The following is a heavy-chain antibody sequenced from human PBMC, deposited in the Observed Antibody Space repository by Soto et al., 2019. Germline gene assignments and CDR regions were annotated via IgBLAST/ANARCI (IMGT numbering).Heavy chain of an antibody. V-gene: IGHV3-48*02. CDR2: ISSSSFTL. D-gene: IGHD1-26*01. CDR3: GTGNARHAT. Sequence: GESLTLSCTASGFIFGSYTINWVRQPPAQWLERVSSISSSSFTLYYADSVQGRFSISRDNAKNSLYLQMNSLRDEDTAVYYCGTGNARHATWGQRTPVPVSS. J-gene: IGHJ1*01. CDR1: GFIFGSYT.